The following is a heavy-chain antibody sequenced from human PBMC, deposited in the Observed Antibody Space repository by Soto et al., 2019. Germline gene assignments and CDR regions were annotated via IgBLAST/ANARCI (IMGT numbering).Heavy chain of an antibody. CDR2: IVVGSGNT. D-gene: IGHD2-15*01. Sequence: SVKVSCKASGFTFTSSAVQWVRQARGQRLEWIGWIVVGSGNTNYAQKCQERVTITRDMSTSTAYMELSSLRSEDTAVYYCAARLPLIGYCSGGSCPTGGMDVWGQGTTVTVSS. CDR3: AARLPLIGYCSGGSCPTGGMDV. J-gene: IGHJ6*02. V-gene: IGHV1-58*01. CDR1: GFTFTSSA.